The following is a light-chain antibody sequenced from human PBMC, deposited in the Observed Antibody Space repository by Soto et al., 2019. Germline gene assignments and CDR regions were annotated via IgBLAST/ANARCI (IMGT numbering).Light chain of an antibody. V-gene: IGKV1-5*03. CDR2: EAS. CDR3: QQYNSYSWT. CDR1: QSIRSW. J-gene: IGKJ1*01. Sequence: DIQMTQSPSTLSASVGDRVTITCRASQSIRSWLAWYQHKSGRAPRLLISEASSLESGVPSRFSGSGSGTEFTLTISSLQPDDFATYYCQQYNSYSWTFGQGTKVEVK.